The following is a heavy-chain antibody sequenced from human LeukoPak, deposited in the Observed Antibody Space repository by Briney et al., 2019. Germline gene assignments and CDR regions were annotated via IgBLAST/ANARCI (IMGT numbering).Heavy chain of an antibody. CDR2: IYAGGTT. D-gene: IGHD1-14*01. V-gene: IGHV3-53*01. Sequence: GGSLRLSCAASGFTVSTNYMSWVRQAPGKGLEWVSVIYAGGTTYYADSVKDRFAFSRDNSKNTVYLQMNSLRAEDTAVCYCARGFNRGFDPWGQGTLVTVSS. CDR3: ARGFNRGFDP. CDR1: GFTVSTNY. J-gene: IGHJ5*02.